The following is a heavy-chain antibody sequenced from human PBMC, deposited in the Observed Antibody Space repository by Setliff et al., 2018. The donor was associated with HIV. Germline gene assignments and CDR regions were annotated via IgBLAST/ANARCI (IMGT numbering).Heavy chain of an antibody. CDR2: IYYIGGT. J-gene: IGHJ6*03. V-gene: IGHV4-59*11. CDR3: ARVPYPADYYMDV. D-gene: IGHD6-19*01. Sequence: SETLSLTCSVSGGSISSHYWSWIRQPPGKGLELIGNIYYIGGTNYNPSLKSRVTISIDTSKSQFSLKLTSVSAADAAIYYCARVPYPADYYMDVWGKGTTVTVS. CDR1: GGSISSHY.